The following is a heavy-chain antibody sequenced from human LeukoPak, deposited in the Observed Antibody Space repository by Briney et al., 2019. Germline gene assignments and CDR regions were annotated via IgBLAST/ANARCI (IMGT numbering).Heavy chain of an antibody. V-gene: IGHV1-18*01. CDR2: ISAYNGNT. CDR1: GYTFTSYG. D-gene: IGHD3-22*01. Sequence: GASVKVSCKASGYTFTSYGISWVRQAPGQGLEWMGWISAYNGNTNYAQKLRGRVTMTTDTSTSTAYMELRSLRSDDTAVYYCARVYRRYYDSSGYYYGWFDPWGQGTLVTVSS. CDR3: ARVYRRYYDSSGYYYGWFDP. J-gene: IGHJ5*02.